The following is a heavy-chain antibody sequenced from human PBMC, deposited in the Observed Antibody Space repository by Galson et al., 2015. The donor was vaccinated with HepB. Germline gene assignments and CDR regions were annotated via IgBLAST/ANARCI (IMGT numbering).Heavy chain of an antibody. D-gene: IGHD3-3*01. CDR3: TRAERFLEWLPENWFDP. Sequence: SLRLSCAASGFTFGDYAMSWFRQAPGKGLEWVGFIRSKAYGGTTEYAASVKGRFTISSDDSKTIAYLQMNSLKTEDTAVYYCTRAERFLEWLPENWFDPWGQGTLVTVSS. CDR1: GFTFGDYA. J-gene: IGHJ5*02. V-gene: IGHV3-49*03. CDR2: IRSKAYGGTT.